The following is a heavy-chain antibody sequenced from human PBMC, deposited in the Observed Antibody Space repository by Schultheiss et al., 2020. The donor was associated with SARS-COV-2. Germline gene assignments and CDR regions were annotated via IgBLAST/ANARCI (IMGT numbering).Heavy chain of an antibody. J-gene: IGHJ4*02. CDR1: GFTFTSYA. V-gene: IGHV3-30*07. Sequence: GGPLRLSCAASGFTFTSYAMHWVRQAPGKGLEWMAVISYDGSNKYFADSVKGRFTISRDNAKNSLYLQMNSLRAEDTAVYYCAREGYYYYDSSGYRPFDYWGQGTLVTVSS. D-gene: IGHD3-22*01. CDR2: ISYDGSNK. CDR3: AREGYYYYDSSGYRPFDY.